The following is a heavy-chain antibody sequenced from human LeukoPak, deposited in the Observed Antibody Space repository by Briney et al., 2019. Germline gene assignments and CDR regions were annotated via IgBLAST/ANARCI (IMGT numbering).Heavy chain of an antibody. Sequence: ASVKVSCKTSGYSFTDYYMHWVRQAPGQGLEWMGWINPNSGGTSSAQKFQGRVTMTRDTSISTVYMEVSWLTSDDTAIYYCARADRLHGGPYLIGPWGQGALVAVSS. J-gene: IGHJ5*02. CDR1: GYSFTDYY. CDR3: ARADRLHGGPYLIGP. CDR2: INPNSGGT. D-gene: IGHD2-21*01. V-gene: IGHV1-2*02.